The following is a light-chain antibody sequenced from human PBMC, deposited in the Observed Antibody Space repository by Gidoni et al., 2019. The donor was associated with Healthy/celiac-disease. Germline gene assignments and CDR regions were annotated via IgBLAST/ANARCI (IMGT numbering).Light chain of an antibody. CDR2: QDS. J-gene: IGLJ2*01. CDR1: KLGDKY. CDR3: QAWDSSTAV. V-gene: IGLV3-1*01. Sequence: SYALTQPPSVSVSPGQTASITCSGDKLGDKYACWYQQTPGQPPVLVIYQDSKRPSGIPERFSGSNSGNTATLTISGTQAMDEADYYCQAWDSSTAVFGGGTKLTVL.